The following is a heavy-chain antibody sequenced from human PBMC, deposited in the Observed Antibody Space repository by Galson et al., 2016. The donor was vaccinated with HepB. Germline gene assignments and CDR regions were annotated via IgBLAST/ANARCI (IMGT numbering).Heavy chain of an antibody. CDR2: ISFDERDK. D-gene: IGHD6-13*01. CDR3: SNEAIATAPPLDY. CDR1: GFTFSDYS. J-gene: IGHJ4*02. V-gene: IGHV3-30*18. Sequence: SLRLSCAASGFTFSDYSMHWVRQAPGKGLEWVALISFDERDKFYADSVKGRFTISRDNSKNTLYLHMNSLKTEDTAVSYGSNEAIATAPPLDYWGQGTLVTVSS.